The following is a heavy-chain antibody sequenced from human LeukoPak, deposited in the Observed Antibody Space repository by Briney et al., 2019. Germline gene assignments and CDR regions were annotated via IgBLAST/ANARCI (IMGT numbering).Heavy chain of an antibody. Sequence: TGGSLRLSCAASGFTFSDYYMSWIRQAPGKGLEWLSYISSSGSTVYYADSVRGRFTISRDNAKNSLYLQMNSLRAEDTAVYYCARPEHGDGNDNFDYWGQGTLVTVSS. J-gene: IGHJ4*02. D-gene: IGHD1-1*01. CDR1: GFTFSDYY. CDR2: ISSSGSTV. CDR3: ARPEHGDGNDNFDY. V-gene: IGHV3-11*01.